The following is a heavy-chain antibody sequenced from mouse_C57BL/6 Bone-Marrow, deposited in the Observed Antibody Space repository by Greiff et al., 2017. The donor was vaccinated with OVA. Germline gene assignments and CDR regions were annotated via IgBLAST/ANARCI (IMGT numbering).Heavy chain of an antibody. J-gene: IGHJ4*01. CDR3: ARRRQLRCYAMDY. V-gene: IGHV14-3*01. CDR1: GFNIKNTY. Sequence: EVQLQQSVAELVRPGASVTLSCTASGFNIKNTYMHWVKQRPEQGLEWIGRIEPANGNTKYAPKFQGKATITADTSSNTAYLQLMSLTSEDTAIYYCARRRQLRCYAMDYWCQGTSVTVSS. CDR2: IEPANGNT. D-gene: IGHD3-2*02.